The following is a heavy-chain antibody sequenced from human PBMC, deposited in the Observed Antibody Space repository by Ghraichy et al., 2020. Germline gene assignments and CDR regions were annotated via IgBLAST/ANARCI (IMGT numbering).Heavy chain of an antibody. CDR2: IYYSGST. CDR3: ARDRSSAAADGNWFDP. J-gene: IGHJ5*02. Sequence: SETLSLTCTVSGGSISSYYWSWIRQPPGKGLEWIGYIYYSGSTNYNPSLKSRVTISVDTSKNQFSLKLSSVTAADTAVYYCARDRSSAAADGNWFDPWGQGTLVTVSS. V-gene: IGHV4-59*01. CDR1: GGSISSYY. D-gene: IGHD2-2*01.